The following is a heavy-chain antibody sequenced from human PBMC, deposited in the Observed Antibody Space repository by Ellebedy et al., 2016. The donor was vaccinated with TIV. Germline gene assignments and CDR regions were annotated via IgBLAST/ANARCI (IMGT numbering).Heavy chain of an antibody. V-gene: IGHV5-51*01. Sequence: GESLKISXKGSGYSFTSYWIGWVRQMPGKGLEWMGIIYPGDSDTRYSPSFQGQVTISADKSISTAYLQWSSLKASDTAMYYCARAAWELLDRFDYWGQGTLVTVSS. CDR1: GYSFTSYW. CDR3: ARAAWELLDRFDY. D-gene: IGHD1-26*01. CDR2: IYPGDSDT. J-gene: IGHJ4*02.